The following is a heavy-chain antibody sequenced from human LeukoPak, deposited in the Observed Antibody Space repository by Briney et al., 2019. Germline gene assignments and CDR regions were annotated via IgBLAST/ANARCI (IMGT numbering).Heavy chain of an antibody. D-gene: IGHD3-3*01. CDR3: ARLVSGMYYDFWRVYYYYMDV. CDR1: GGSFSGYY. CDR2: INHSGST. J-gene: IGHJ6*03. V-gene: IGHV4-34*01. Sequence: SETLSLTCAVYGGSFSGYYWSWIRQPPGKGLEWIGEINHSGSTNYNPSLKSRVTISVDTSKNQFSLKLSSVTAADTAVYYCARLVSGMYYDFWRVYYYYMDVWGKGTTVTVSS.